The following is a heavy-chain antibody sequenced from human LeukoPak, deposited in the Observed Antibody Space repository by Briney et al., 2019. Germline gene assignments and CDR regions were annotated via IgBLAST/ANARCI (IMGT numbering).Heavy chain of an antibody. CDR1: GFTFHDYA. J-gene: IGHJ4*02. CDR3: AKDTWDSSGYLSL. D-gene: IGHD3-22*01. CDR2: ISWHSGSI. V-gene: IGHV3-9*01. Sequence: GGSLRLSCAASGFTFHDYAMHWVRQAPGKGLEWVSGISWHSGSIGYADSVKGRFTISRDNAKSSLYLQMNSLRAEDTALYYCAKDTWDSSGYLSLWGQGTLVTVSS.